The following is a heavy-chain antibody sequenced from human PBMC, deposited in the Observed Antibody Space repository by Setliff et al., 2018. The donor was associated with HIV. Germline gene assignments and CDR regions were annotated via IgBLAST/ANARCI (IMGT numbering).Heavy chain of an antibody. CDR1: GGSISINSYY. V-gene: IGHV4-39*07. J-gene: IGHJ4*02. Sequence: SETLSLTCTVSGGSISINSYYWGWIRQPPGKGLEWIGSIFHSAATNYNPSLKSRVTISLDTSKNQFSLKLTSVTAADTAVYYCARVARGGHSSRWYYFDYWGQGTLVTVSS. CDR3: ARVARGGHSSRWYYFDY. CDR2: IFHSAAT. D-gene: IGHD6-13*01.